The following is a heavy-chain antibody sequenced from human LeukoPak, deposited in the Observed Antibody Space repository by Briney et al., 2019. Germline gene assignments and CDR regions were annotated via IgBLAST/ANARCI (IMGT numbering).Heavy chain of an antibody. CDR1: GYTFTSYG. CDR2: IAVYNGNT. D-gene: IGHD6-19*01. Sequence: ASVKVSCKASGYTFTSYGISWVRQAPGQGPEWMGWIAVYNGNTKFLQKFQGRVTLTTDASTSTAYMELRSLTSDDTAVYYCARQAGYSTGWYGGYYDHWGQGTPVTVSA. V-gene: IGHV1-18*01. CDR3: ARQAGYSTGWYGGYYDH. J-gene: IGHJ4*02.